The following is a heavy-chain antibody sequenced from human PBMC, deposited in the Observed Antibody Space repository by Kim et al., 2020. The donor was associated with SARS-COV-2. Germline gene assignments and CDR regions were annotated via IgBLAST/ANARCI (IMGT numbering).Heavy chain of an antibody. Sequence: ASVKVSCKASGYTFTDYGISWVRQAPGQGLEWMGWISAYNGNTNYAQKVQDRVTMTTDTSTSTAYMELRSLRSDDAAMYFCARDAWSSSSTGPSFDYWGQGTLVTVSS. CDR2: ISAYNGNT. J-gene: IGHJ4*02. CDR1: GYTFTDYG. CDR3: ARDAWSSSSTGPSFDY. V-gene: IGHV1-18*01. D-gene: IGHD6-6*01.